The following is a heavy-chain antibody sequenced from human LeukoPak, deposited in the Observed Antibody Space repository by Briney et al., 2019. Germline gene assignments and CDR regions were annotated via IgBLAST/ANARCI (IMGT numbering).Heavy chain of an antibody. CDR3: ATQQLVRFVLRFQH. CDR2: FDPEDGET. D-gene: IGHD6-13*01. J-gene: IGHJ1*01. V-gene: IGHV1-24*01. Sequence: ASVKVSCKVSGYTLTVLSMHWVRQAPGKGLEWMGRFDPEDGETIYAQKFQGRVTMTEDTSTNTAYMELSSLRSEDTAVYYCATQQLVRFVLRFQHWGQGTLVTVSS. CDR1: GYTLTVLS.